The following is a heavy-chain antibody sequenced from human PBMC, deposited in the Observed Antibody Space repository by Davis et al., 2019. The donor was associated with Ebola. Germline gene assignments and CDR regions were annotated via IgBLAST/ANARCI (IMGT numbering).Heavy chain of an antibody. J-gene: IGHJ4*02. CDR3: TTDKVVRTLYDISTGYLQLDY. CDR2: IKSKTDGGTT. Sequence: GESLKISCAASGFTFSSYAMSWFRQAPGKGLEWVGRIKSKTDGGTTDYAAPVKGRFTISRDDSKNTLYLQMNSLKTEDTAVYYCTTDKVVRTLYDISTGYLQLDYWGQGTLVTVSS. CDR1: GFTFSSYA. V-gene: IGHV3-15*01. D-gene: IGHD3-9*01.